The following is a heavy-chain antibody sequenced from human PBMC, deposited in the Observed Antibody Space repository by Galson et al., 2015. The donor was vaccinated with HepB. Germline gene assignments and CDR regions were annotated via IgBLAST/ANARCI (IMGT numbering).Heavy chain of an antibody. D-gene: IGHD3-9*01. Sequence: SLRLSCAASGFTFSDYAMSWVRQAPGKGLEWVSAISASGVSTYYAESVKGRFTISRDNSKNTLYMQMNSLRAEDTAVYYCAHPLYYDILTGYYTTFDYWGQGTLVTVSS. CDR1: GFTFSDYA. CDR3: AHPLYYDILTGYYTTFDY. J-gene: IGHJ4*02. CDR2: ISASGVST. V-gene: IGHV3-23*01.